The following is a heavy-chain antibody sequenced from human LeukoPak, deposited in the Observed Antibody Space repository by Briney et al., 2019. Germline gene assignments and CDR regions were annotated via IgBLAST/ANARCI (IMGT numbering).Heavy chain of an antibody. D-gene: IGHD3-22*01. CDR3: ARGAYYYDTTEEEVY. J-gene: IGHJ4*02. CDR2: ILYDGGNK. V-gene: IGHV3-30-3*01. Sequence: GGSLRLSCAASGFTFSSYAMHWVRQAPGKGLEWVAAILYDGGNKYYADSVKGRFTISRDNSMNTLDLQMNSLRGEDTAVYYCARGAYYYDTTEEEVYWGQGTLVIVSS. CDR1: GFTFSSYA.